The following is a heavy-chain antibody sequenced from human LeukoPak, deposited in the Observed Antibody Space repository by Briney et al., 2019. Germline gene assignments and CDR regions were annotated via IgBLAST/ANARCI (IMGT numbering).Heavy chain of an antibody. CDR1: GYTFTSYG. Sequence: GASVKVSCKASGYTFTSYGISWVRQAPGQGLEWMGIINPSGGSTTYPQKFQGRVTMTRDMSTSTVYMDLSSLRSEDTAVYYCARGGYSSPRGWFDPWGQGTLVTVSS. CDR3: ARGGYSSPRGWFDP. J-gene: IGHJ5*02. CDR2: INPSGGST. D-gene: IGHD6-19*01. V-gene: IGHV1-46*01.